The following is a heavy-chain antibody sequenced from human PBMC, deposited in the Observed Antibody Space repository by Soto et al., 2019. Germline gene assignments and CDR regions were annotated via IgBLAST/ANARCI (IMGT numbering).Heavy chain of an antibody. J-gene: IGHJ2*01. D-gene: IGHD3-10*01. CDR3: ASSGIFYCYVNHRDLHSVPTRRSSDL. CDR1: AGCITTYY. Sequence: PSETLSLTCSASAGCITTYYWSWIRQPLGKALEWIGYISYRGSTNYNPSLKSRLTISIDTSKSQISLKLTSMTTADTAVYYCASSGIFYCYVNHRDLHSVPTRRSSDL. V-gene: IGHV4-59*01. CDR2: ISYRGST.